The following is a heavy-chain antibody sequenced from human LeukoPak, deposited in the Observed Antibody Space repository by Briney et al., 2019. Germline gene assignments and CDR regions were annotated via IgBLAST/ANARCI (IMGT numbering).Heavy chain of an antibody. CDR3: AKDLQQLVRGDFDY. D-gene: IGHD6-13*01. CDR2: ISWNSGTI. CDR1: GFTLNDYA. V-gene: IGHV3-9*01. Sequence: GGSLRLSCAASGFTLNDYAMHWVRQAPGKGLEWVSGISWNSGTIGYADSVKGRFTISRDNAKNSLFLKMNSLRAEDTALYYCAKDLQQLVRGDFDYWGQGTLVTVSS. J-gene: IGHJ4*02.